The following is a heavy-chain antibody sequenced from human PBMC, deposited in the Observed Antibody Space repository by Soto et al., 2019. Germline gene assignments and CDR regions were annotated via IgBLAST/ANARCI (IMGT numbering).Heavy chain of an antibody. Sequence: QVQLGQSGAEVKKPGASVKVSCKVSGYTLTELSMHWVRQAPGKGLEWMGGFDPEDGETIYAQKFQGRVTMTEDTSTDTAYTELSSLRSEDTAVYYCATPTVSYDFWRVGAHYFDSWGQGTLVTVSS. CDR1: GYTLTELS. D-gene: IGHD3-3*01. J-gene: IGHJ4*02. V-gene: IGHV1-24*01. CDR3: ATPTVSYDFWRVGAHYFDS. CDR2: FDPEDGET.